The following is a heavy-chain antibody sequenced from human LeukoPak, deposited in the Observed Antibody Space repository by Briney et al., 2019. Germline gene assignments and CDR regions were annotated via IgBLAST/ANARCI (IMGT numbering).Heavy chain of an antibody. CDR3: AGAESADCSSTSCSSYYFDY. V-gene: IGHV4-34*01. D-gene: IGHD2-2*01. J-gene: IGHJ4*02. CDR2: INHSGST. Sequence: SETLSLTCAVYGGSFSGYYWSWIRQPPGKGLEWIGEINHSGSTNYNPSLKSRVTISVDTSKNQFSLKLSSVTAADTAVYYCAGAESADCSSTSCSSYYFDYWSQGTLVTVSS. CDR1: GGSFSGYY.